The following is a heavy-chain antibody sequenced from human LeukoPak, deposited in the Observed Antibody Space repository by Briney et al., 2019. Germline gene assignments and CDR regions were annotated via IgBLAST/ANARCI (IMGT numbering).Heavy chain of an antibody. D-gene: IGHD4-11*01. CDR2: ISSSSSYI. Sequence: GGPLRLSCAASGFTFSSYSMNWVRQAPGKGLEWVSSISSSSSYIYYADSVKGRFTISRDNAKNSLYLQMNSPRAEDTAVYYCARGDDYSSTFDYWGQGTLVTVSS. CDR3: ARGDDYSSTFDY. CDR1: GFTFSSYS. V-gene: IGHV3-21*01. J-gene: IGHJ4*02.